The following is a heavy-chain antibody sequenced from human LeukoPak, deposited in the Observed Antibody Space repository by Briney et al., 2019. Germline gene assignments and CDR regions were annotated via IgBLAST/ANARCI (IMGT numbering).Heavy chain of an antibody. CDR1: GGSISSYY. CDR3: ASHMRGSGYNAAFDY. Sequence: SETLSLTCTVSGGSISSYYWSWIRQPAGKGLEWTGRIYTSGSTNYNPSLKSRVTMSVDTSKNQFSLTLSSVTAADTAVYYCASHMRGSGYNAAFDYWGQGTLVTVSS. CDR2: IYTSGST. D-gene: IGHD3-22*01. V-gene: IGHV4-4*07. J-gene: IGHJ4*02.